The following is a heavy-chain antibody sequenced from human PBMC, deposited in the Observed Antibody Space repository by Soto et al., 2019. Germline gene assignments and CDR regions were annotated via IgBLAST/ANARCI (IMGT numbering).Heavy chain of an antibody. CDR2: ISATGST. CDR1: GFTFINYA. D-gene: IGHD6-19*01. Sequence: GGSLRLSCEASGFTFINYAMSWVRQAPGKGLEWVSTISATGSTLYADSVKGRFTISRDNSKNTVYLQMNFLRAEDTAVYYCAKVSNKWAVAQRGYFDYWGQGTLVXVSS. J-gene: IGHJ4*02. V-gene: IGHV3-23*01. CDR3: AKVSNKWAVAQRGYFDY.